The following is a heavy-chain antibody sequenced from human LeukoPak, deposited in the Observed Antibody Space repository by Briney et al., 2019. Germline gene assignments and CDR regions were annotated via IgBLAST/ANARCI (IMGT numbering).Heavy chain of an antibody. CDR3: ARTMKGDFWSGYSYYYYYYMDV. CDR2: IYTSGST. D-gene: IGHD3-3*01. J-gene: IGHJ6*03. CDR1: GGSISSGSYY. Sequence: SQTLSLTCTVSGGSISSGSYYWSWIRQPAGKGLEWIGRIYTSGSTNYNPSLKSRVTISVDTSKNQFSLKLSSVTAADTAVYYCARTMKGDFWSGYSYYYYYYMDVWGKGTTVTVSS. V-gene: IGHV4-61*02.